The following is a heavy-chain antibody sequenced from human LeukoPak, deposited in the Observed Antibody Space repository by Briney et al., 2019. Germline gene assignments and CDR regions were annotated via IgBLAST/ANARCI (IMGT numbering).Heavy chain of an antibody. CDR2: MNPNGGNT. Sequence: ASVKVSCKASGYTFTSYDINWVRQATGQGLEWMGWMNPNGGNTGYAQKFQGRVTMTRNTSISTAYMELSSLRSEDTAVYYCATGLLFLEWSHRGASFDYWGQGTLVTVSS. J-gene: IGHJ4*02. CDR1: GYTFTSYD. CDR3: ATGLLFLEWSHRGASFDY. D-gene: IGHD3-3*01. V-gene: IGHV1-8*01.